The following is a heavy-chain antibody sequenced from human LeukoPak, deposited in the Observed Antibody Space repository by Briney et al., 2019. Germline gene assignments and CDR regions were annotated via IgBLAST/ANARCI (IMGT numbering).Heavy chain of an antibody. CDR3: ARDLFEAAAGKAHPYYYYYYGMDV. CDR1: GFTFSSYG. Sequence: GGSLRLSCAASGFTFSSYGMHWVRQAPGKGLEWVAVIWYDGSNKYYADSVKGRFTISRDNSKNTLYLQMNSLRAEDTAVYYCARDLFEAAAGKAHPYYYYYYGMDVWGQGTTVTVSS. D-gene: IGHD6-13*01. V-gene: IGHV3-33*01. CDR2: IWYDGSNK. J-gene: IGHJ6*02.